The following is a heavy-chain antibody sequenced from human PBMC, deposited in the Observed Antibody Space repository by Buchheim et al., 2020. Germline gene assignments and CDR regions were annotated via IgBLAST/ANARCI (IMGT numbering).Heavy chain of an antibody. Sequence: QLQLQESGPGLVKPSETLSLTCTVSGGSISNSAYFWGWIRQPPGKGPEWIATIRYSGTTYFTPSLQNRVTISVETSKHKFSLTLRSVTAADTALYYCARENRDGYRNGVDVWGQGTT. D-gene: IGHD5-24*01. V-gene: IGHV4-39*07. CDR1: GGSISNSAYF. CDR3: ARENRDGYRNGVDV. CDR2: IRYSGTT. J-gene: IGHJ6*02.